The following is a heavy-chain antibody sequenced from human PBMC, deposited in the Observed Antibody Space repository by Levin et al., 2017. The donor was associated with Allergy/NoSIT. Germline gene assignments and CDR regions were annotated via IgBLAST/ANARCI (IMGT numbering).Heavy chain of an antibody. CDR2: IYYSGST. CDR1: GGSISSYY. Sequence: SETLSLTCTVSGGSISSYYWSWIRQPPGKGLEWIGYIYYSGSTNYNPSLKSRVTISVDTSKNQFSLKLISVTAADTAVYYCAGVPKGDSGDDWLFDYWGQGTLVTVSS. CDR3: AGVPKGDSGDDWLFDY. V-gene: IGHV4-59*01. D-gene: IGHD5-12*01. J-gene: IGHJ4*02.